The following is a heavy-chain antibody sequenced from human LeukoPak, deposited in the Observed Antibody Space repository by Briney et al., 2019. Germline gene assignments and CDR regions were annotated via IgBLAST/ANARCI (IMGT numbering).Heavy chain of an antibody. CDR3: AREHSSSSFDY. D-gene: IGHD6-6*01. Sequence: KTSETLSLTCAVYGGSFSGYYWSWIRQPPGKGLEWIGEINHSGSTNYNPSLKSRVTISVDTSKNQFSLKLSSVTAADTAVYYCAREHSSSSFDYWGQGTLVTVSS. J-gene: IGHJ4*02. V-gene: IGHV4-34*01. CDR1: GGSFSGYY. CDR2: INHSGST.